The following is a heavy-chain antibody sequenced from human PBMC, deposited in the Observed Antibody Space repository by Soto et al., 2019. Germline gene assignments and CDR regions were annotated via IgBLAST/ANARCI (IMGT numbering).Heavy chain of an antibody. CDR1: GDTFSSYT. D-gene: IGHD4-17*01. CDR2: VIPMPGLT. V-gene: IGHV1-69*02. J-gene: IGHJ4*02. Sequence: QVQLVQSEAEVKKPGSSVKVSCKASGDTFSSYTFTWVRQAPGQGLEWMGRVIPMPGLTNYAQTFQGRVTITADISTTTAHMELTSLRSEDTAVYYCGSEENGDLGDYWGQGTLVTVSS. CDR3: GSEENGDLGDY.